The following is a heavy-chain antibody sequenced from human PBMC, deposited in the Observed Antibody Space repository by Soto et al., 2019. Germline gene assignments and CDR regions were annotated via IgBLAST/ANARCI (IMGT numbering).Heavy chain of an antibody. J-gene: IGHJ4*02. CDR1: GYSFTGYY. Sequence: ASVKVSCKASGYSFTGYYIHWLRQTPGQGLEWMGWLNPNTDGTNLAQNFEGRVSLTRDTSITTAYMELHRLTSDDTAVYYCAVGHRVMVGPKPGLEYWGQGSLVTVSS. V-gene: IGHV1-2*02. CDR2: LNPNTDGT. D-gene: IGHD1-26*01. CDR3: AVGHRVMVGPKPGLEY.